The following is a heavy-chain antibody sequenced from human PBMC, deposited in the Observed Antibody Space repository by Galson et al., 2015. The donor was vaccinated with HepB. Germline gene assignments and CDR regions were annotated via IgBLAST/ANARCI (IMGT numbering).Heavy chain of an antibody. D-gene: IGHD6-19*01. CDR1: GFSLSTSGVG. Sequence: PALVKPTQTLTLTCTFSGFSLSTSGVGVGWIRQPPGKALKWLALIYWNDEKRYSPSLKRRLTITKDTSKNQVVLTMTNMDPVDTGTYYCARRQYSSGYYEGLSLFDYWGQVTLVTVSS. CDR3: ARRQYSSGYYEGLSLFDY. J-gene: IGHJ4*02. CDR2: IYWNDEK. V-gene: IGHV2-5*01.